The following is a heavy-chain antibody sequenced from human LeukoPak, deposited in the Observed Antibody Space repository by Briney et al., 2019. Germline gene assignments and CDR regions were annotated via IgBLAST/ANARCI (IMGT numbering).Heavy chain of an antibody. CDR2: IYHSGST. D-gene: IGHD2-2*01. J-gene: IGHJ6*03. Sequence: SETLSLTCTVSGGSISSGGYYWSWIRQPPGKGLEWIGYIYHSGSTYYNPSLKSRVTISVDRSKNQFSLKLSSVTAADTAVYYCARYYAAYYYYMDVWGKGTTVTVSS. V-gene: IGHV4-30-2*01. CDR1: GGSISSGGYY. CDR3: ARYYAAYYYYMDV.